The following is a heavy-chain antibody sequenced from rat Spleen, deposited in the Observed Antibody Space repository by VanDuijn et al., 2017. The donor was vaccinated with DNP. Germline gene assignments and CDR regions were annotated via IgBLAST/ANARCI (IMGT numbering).Heavy chain of an antibody. D-gene: IGHD1-2*01. CDR2: IGSPAYAP. Sequence: EVQLVESGGGLVQPGRSLKLSCAASGFTFSDYYMAWVRQAPAKGLEWVAYIGSPAYAPYHGDSVKGRFTISRNNAEKTVHLQMNSLRSEDTATYYCASWAPIAPISTSNYWGQGVMVTVSS. CDR1: GFTFSDYY. CDR3: ASWAPIAPISTSNY. V-gene: IGHV5-22*01. J-gene: IGHJ2*01.